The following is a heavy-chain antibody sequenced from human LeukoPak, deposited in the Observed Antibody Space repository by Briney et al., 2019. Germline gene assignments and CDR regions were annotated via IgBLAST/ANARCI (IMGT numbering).Heavy chain of an antibody. D-gene: IGHD5-18*01. CDR1: GGTFSSYA. Sequence: SVKVSCKASGGTFSSYAISWVRQAPGQGLEWMGRIIHILGIANYAQKFQGRVTITADKSMSTAYMELSSLRSEDTAVYYCARGERGYSYGLIDYWGQGTLVTVSS. V-gene: IGHV1-69*04. J-gene: IGHJ4*02. CDR2: IIHILGIA. CDR3: ARGERGYSYGLIDY.